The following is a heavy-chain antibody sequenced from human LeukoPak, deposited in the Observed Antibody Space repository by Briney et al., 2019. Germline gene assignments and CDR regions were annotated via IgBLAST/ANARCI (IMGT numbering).Heavy chain of an antibody. Sequence: IWEINHSRITNYNPSLKIRVTISVYTSKNQFSLKLSSVTAADTAVYYCARGGCYYYYGMDVWGQGTTVTVSS. D-gene: IGHD1-14*01. CDR3: ARGGCYYYYGMDV. CDR2: INHSRIT. J-gene: IGHJ6*02. V-gene: IGHV4-34*01.